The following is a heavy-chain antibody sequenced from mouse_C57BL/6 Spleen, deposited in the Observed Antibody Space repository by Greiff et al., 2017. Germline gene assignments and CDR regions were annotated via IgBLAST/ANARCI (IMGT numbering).Heavy chain of an antibody. CDR3: VFTTVVQYDMDY. Sequence: QVQLQQSGTELVKPGASVKLSCKASGYTFTSYWMHWVKQRPGQGLEWIGNINPSNGGTNYNEKFKSKATLTVDKSSSTAYMQLSSLTSEDSAVYYAVFTTVVQYDMDYWGQGTTLTVSS. V-gene: IGHV1-53*01. J-gene: IGHJ2*01. CDR2: INPSNGGT. D-gene: IGHD1-1*01. CDR1: GYTFTSYW.